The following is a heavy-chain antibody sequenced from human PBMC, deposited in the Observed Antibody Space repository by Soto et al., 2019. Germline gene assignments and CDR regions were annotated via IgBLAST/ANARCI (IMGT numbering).Heavy chain of an antibody. CDR1: GFAFSSYG. Sequence: GGSLRLSCAASGFAFSSYGMHWVRQAPGKGLEWVAVIWYDGSNKYYADSVKGRFTISRDNSKNTLYLQMNSLRAEDTAVYYCARDVTGTAPQGYFDYWGQVTLVTVSS. CDR3: ARDVTGTAPQGYFDY. V-gene: IGHV3-33*01. CDR2: IWYDGSNK. J-gene: IGHJ4*02. D-gene: IGHD1-1*01.